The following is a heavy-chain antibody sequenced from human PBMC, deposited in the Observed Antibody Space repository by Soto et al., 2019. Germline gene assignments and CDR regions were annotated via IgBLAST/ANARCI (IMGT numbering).Heavy chain of an antibody. V-gene: IGHV3-21*01. D-gene: IGHD3-22*01. CDR2: ISSSSSYI. CDR1: GFTFSSYS. CDR3: ARDPARYDSTGYYYYDY. Sequence: PGGSLRLSCAASGFTFSSYSMNWVRQAPGKGLEWVSSISSSSSYIYYADSVKGRFTISRDNAKNSLYLQMNSLRAEDTAVYYCARDPARYDSTGYYYYDYWGQGTLVTVSS. J-gene: IGHJ4*02.